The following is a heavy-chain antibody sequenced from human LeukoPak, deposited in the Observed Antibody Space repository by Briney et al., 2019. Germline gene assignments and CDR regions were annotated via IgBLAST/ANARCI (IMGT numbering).Heavy chain of an antibody. CDR3: ARNRYFYDSSGYYWYYYYYYMDV. Sequence: SETLSLTCTVSGGSISSSSYYWGWIRQPPGKGLEWIGSIYYSGSTCYNPSLKSRVTISVDTSKNQFSLKLSSVTAADTAVYYYARNRYFYDSSGYYWYYYYYYMDVWGKGTTVTVSS. V-gene: IGHV4-39*01. CDR1: GGSISSSSYY. J-gene: IGHJ6*03. D-gene: IGHD3-22*01. CDR2: IYYSGST.